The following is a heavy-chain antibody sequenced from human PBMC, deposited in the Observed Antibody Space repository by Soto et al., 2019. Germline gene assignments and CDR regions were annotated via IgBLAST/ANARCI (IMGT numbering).Heavy chain of an antibody. D-gene: IGHD4-17*01. J-gene: IGHJ4*02. V-gene: IGHV4-39*02. CDR2: MFYSGST. CDR3: ARLGDYGDPPRY. CDR1: GGSFTSRNSF. Sequence: QLQLQESGPGLVKPSETLSLICTVSGGSFTSRNSFWGWIRQPPGKGLEWIGTMFYSGSTYYNPSLKSRVTSSVDTSKNHFSQKLSSVTAADTAVYYCARLGDYGDPPRYWGQGTLVTVSS.